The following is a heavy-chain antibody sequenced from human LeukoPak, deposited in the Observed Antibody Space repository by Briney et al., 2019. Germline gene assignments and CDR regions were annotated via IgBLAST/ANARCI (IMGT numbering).Heavy chain of an antibody. V-gene: IGHV3-23*01. D-gene: IGHD6-19*01. Sequence: PGGSLRLSCAASGFTFSTYAMSWVRQAPGKGLECVSSIAGAGGSTYYADSVKGRFTISRDNSKNTLYLQMSSLRAEDTALYYCAKQTDSSAWYLGFDYWGQGTLVTVSS. CDR1: GFTFSTYA. CDR2: IAGAGGST. CDR3: AKQTDSSAWYLGFDY. J-gene: IGHJ4*02.